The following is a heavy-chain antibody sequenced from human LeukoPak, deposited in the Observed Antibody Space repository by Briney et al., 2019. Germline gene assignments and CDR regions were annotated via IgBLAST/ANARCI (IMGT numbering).Heavy chain of an antibody. Sequence: SETLSLTCTVSGGSMTNYCWSWIRQPPGKGLEWISYIYQTGDTGYNPSLKSRATISLDMSKNQFSLKLSAVTAADTAVYYCARHEFAGPFAYWGQGTLVTVSS. CDR2: IYQTGDT. V-gene: IGHV4-59*08. CDR3: ARHEFAGPFAY. CDR1: GGSMTNYC. D-gene: IGHD6-13*01. J-gene: IGHJ4*02.